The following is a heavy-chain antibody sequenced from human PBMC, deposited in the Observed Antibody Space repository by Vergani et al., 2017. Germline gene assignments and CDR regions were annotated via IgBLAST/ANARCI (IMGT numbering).Heavy chain of an antibody. J-gene: IGHJ4*02. V-gene: IGHV3-49*04. CDR2: IRNKAYGGTT. CDR1: GFSFGDYA. Sequence: MELVESGGGAVQPERSLRLSCAASGFSFGDYAMTWVRQAPGKGLEWVAFIRNKAYGGTTEYAASVKGRFTISRDDSKRLAYLQLSGLKTEDTAVYFCSRGRGYSFGYSDYWGQGTLVTVSS. D-gene: IGHD5-18*01. CDR3: SRGRGYSFGYSDY.